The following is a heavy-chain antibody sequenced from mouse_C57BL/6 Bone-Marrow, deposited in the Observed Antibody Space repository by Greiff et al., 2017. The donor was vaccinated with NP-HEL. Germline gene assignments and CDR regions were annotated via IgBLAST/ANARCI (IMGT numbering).Heavy chain of an antibody. CDR1: GFTFSSYG. D-gene: IGHD1-1*01. Sequence: EVQVVESGGDLVKPGGSLKLSCAASGFTFSSYGMSWVRQTPDKRLEWVATISSGGSYTYYPDSVKGRFTISRDNAKNTLYLQMSSLKSEDTAMYYCARQGYYGSSYYAMDYWGQGTSVTVSS. V-gene: IGHV5-6*01. J-gene: IGHJ4*01. CDR3: ARQGYYGSSYYAMDY. CDR2: ISSGGSYT.